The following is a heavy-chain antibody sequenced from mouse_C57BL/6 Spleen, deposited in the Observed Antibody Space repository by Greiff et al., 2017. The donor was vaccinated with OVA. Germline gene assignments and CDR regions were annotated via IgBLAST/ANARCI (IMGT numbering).Heavy chain of an antibody. CDR2: ISDGGSYT. CDR1: GFTFSSYA. D-gene: IGHD1-1*01. CDR3: ARDRYGSSYFDY. Sequence: EVKLMESGGGLVKPGGSLKLSCAASGFTFSSYAMSWVRQTPEKRLEWVATISDGGSYTYYPDNVKGRFTISRDNAKNNLYRQMSHLKSEDTAMYYCARDRYGSSYFDYWGQGTTLTVSS. V-gene: IGHV5-4*01. J-gene: IGHJ2*01.